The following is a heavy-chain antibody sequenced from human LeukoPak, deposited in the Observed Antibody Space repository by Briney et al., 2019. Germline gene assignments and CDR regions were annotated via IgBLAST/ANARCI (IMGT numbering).Heavy chain of an antibody. Sequence: SETLSLTCDVNDESFSTYYWSWIRRSPGRGLEWIAEISHRGTSTYNPSLRSRVTVSVDASKNHFSLRVKSVIAADTAIYYCARKRRRGYYLNSAFDMWGQGTMVTVSS. CDR1: DESFSTYY. CDR3: ARKRRRGYYLNSAFDM. D-gene: IGHD3-3*01. J-gene: IGHJ3*02. V-gene: IGHV4-34*01. CDR2: ISHRGTS.